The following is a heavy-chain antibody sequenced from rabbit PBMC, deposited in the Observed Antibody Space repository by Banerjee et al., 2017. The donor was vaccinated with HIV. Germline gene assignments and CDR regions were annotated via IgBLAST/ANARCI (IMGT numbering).Heavy chain of an antibody. J-gene: IGHJ6*01. V-gene: IGHV1S45*01. Sequence: QEQLVESGGGLVKPGASLTLTCTASGFDFSSNAMCWVRQAPGKGLEWIACIYAGSSDYASWAKGRFTISKTSSTTVTLQMTSLTAADTATYFCARDPKYTYDYVGYRMWGPGTLVTVS. CDR3: ARDPKYTYDYVGYRM. CDR2: IYAGSS. D-gene: IGHD6-1*01. CDR1: GFDFSSNA.